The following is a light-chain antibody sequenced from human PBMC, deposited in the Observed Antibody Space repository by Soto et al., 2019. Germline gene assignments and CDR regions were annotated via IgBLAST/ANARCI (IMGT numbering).Light chain of an antibody. CDR2: AAS. J-gene: IGKJ4*01. CDR1: QGISRS. V-gene: IGKV1-27*01. CDR3: QKYNSAVDT. Sequence: DIQMTQSPSSVSASVGDRVTISCQASQGISRSLAWYQQKPGKAPKLLIYAASTLQSGVPSRFSGSGSGTDFTLTISSLQPEDVATYYCQKYNSAVDTFGGGTKVDIK.